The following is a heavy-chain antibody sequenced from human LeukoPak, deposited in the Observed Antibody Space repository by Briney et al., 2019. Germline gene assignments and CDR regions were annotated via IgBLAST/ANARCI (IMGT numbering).Heavy chain of an antibody. CDR1: GFTFSSYS. CDR3: AREGDSSGWYYFDY. J-gene: IGHJ4*02. V-gene: IGHV3-21*01. CDR2: ISSSSSYI. D-gene: IGHD6-19*01. Sequence: PGGSLRLSCAASGFTFSSYSMNWVRQAPGMGLEWVSSISSSSSYIYYADSVKGRFTISRDNAKNSLYLQMNSLRAEDTAVYYCAREGDSSGWYYFDYWGQGTLVTVSS.